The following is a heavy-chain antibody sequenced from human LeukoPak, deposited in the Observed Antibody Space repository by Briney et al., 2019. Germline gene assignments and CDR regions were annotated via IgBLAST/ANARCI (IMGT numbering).Heavy chain of an antibody. V-gene: IGHV1-18*01. Sequence: ASVPVSPKAAWYTFASFGTKWFRQAPGQGLEWMGCISAYNGNTNYAQKLQCRVTMTTDTSTSTAHMELTSLRPAATAVYYCAREPDYGDYFDYWGQGPVITVSS. CDR2: ISAYNGNT. CDR3: AREPDYGDYFDY. J-gene: IGHJ4*02. D-gene: IGHD4-17*01. CDR1: WYTFASFG.